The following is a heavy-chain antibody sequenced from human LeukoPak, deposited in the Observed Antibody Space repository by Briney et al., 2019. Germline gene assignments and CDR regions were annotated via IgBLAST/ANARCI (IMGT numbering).Heavy chain of an antibody. CDR2: ISGSGGST. Sequence: GGSLRLSCAASGFTFSSYAMSWVRQAPGKGLEWVSAISGSGGSTYYADSVKGRFTISRDNFKNTLYLQMNSLRAEDTAVYYCAKEGYDILTGYYKGWGQGTLVTVSS. CDR1: GFTFSSYA. CDR3: AKEGYDILTGYYKG. V-gene: IGHV3-23*01. J-gene: IGHJ4*02. D-gene: IGHD3-9*01.